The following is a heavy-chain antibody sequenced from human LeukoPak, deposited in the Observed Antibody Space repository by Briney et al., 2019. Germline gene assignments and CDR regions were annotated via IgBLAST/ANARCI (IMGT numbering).Heavy chain of an antibody. V-gene: IGHV4-59*01. CDR1: GGSISSYY. CDR2: IYYSGST. D-gene: IGHD3-3*01. Sequence: SETLSLTCTVSGGSISSYYWSWIRQPPGKGLEWIGYIYYSGSTNYNPSLKSRVTISVDTSKNQFSLKLSSVTAADTAVYYCARYYDFWSGYYFDYWGQGNMVAVSS. CDR3: ARYYDFWSGYYFDY. J-gene: IGHJ4*02.